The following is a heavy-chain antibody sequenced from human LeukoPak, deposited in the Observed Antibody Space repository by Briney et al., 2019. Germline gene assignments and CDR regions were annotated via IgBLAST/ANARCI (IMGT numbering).Heavy chain of an antibody. CDR2: IIPIFVTA. CDR3: ARAKSEDGYNSD. Sequence: GASVKVSCKASGGTFSSYAISWVRQAPGQGLEWMGGIIPIFVTANYAQKFHGRVTITTDESTSTAYMELSSLRSEDTAVYYCARAKSEDGYNSDWGQGTLVTVSS. CDR1: GGTFSSYA. D-gene: IGHD5-24*01. J-gene: IGHJ4*02. V-gene: IGHV1-69*05.